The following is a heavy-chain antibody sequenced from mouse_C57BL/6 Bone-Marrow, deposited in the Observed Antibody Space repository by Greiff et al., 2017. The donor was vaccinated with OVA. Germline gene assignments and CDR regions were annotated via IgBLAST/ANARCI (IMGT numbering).Heavy chain of an antibody. CDR3: AIPSFYYGYDWFAY. V-gene: IGHV14-2*01. J-gene: IGHJ3*01. CDR2: IDPEDGET. Sequence: EVQLQQSGAELVKPGASVKLSCTASGFTIKDYYMHWVKQRTEQGLEWIGRIDPEDGETKYAPQFQGKATITAATSSNTAYLLLSSLISEDTAVDYCAIPSFYYGYDWFAYWGQGTLVTVSA. D-gene: IGHD2-2*01. CDR1: GFTIKDYY.